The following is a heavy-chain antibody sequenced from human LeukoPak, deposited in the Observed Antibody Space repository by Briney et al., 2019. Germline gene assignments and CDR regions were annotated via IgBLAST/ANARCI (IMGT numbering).Heavy chain of an antibody. CDR1: GGSMSSYY. V-gene: IGHV4-59*01. Sequence: PSETLSLTCIVSGGSMSSYYWSWIRQPPGKGLEWIGYIYYSGSTNYNPSLKSRVTISVDTSKNQFSLKLSSVTAADTAVYYCASFTGENSSGTLFDYWGQGTLVTVSS. CDR2: IYYSGST. J-gene: IGHJ4*02. CDR3: ASFTGENSSGTLFDY. D-gene: IGHD3-22*01.